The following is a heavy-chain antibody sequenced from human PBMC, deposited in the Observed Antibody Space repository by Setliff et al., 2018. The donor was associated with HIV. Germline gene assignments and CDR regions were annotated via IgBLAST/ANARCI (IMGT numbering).Heavy chain of an antibody. Sequence: SETLSLTCAVYGGSFSGYYWSWIRQPPGRGLEWIGEINHSGSTNYNPSLKSRVTISVDTSKNQFSLKLSSVTAADTAVYYCAREGGMVRGPYYYYGMDVWGQGTTVTVSS. D-gene: IGHD3-10*01. CDR1: GGSFSGYY. V-gene: IGHV4-34*01. CDR3: AREGGMVRGPYYYYGMDV. J-gene: IGHJ6*02. CDR2: INHSGST.